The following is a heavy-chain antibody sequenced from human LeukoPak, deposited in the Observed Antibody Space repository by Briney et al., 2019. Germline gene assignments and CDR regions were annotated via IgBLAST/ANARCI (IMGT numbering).Heavy chain of an antibody. J-gene: IGHJ5*02. CDR2: IYTSGST. CDR1: GGSISSYY. CDR3: ARGIKIAARPPWFDP. Sequence: SETLSLTRTVSGGSISSYYWSWIRQPAGKGLEWIGRIYTSGSTNYNPSLKSRVTISVDTSKNQFSLKLSSVTDADTAVYYCARGIKIAARPPWFDPWGQGTLVTVSS. D-gene: IGHD6-6*01. V-gene: IGHV4-4*07.